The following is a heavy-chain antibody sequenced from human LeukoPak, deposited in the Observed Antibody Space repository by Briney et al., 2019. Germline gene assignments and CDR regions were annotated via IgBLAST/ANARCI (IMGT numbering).Heavy chain of an antibody. CDR1: GFSVSGYW. CDR3: AREWQGGIAAAGTRIEGDY. CDR2: IKQDGSEK. D-gene: IGHD6-13*01. V-gene: IGHV3-7*01. J-gene: IGHJ4*02. Sequence: GGSLRLSCAVSGFSVSGYWMTWVRQAPGKGLEWVANIKQDGSEKNYVDSVKGRFTISRDNAENSLFLQMNSLRVEDTAVYYCAREWQGGIAAAGTRIEGDYWGQGTLVAVSS.